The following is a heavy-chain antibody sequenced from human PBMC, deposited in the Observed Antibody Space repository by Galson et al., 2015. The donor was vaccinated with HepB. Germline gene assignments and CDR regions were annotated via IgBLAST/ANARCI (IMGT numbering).Heavy chain of an antibody. Sequence: SLRLSCAASGFTFSSYGMHWVRQAPGKGLEWVAVIWYDGSNKYYADSVKGRFTISRDNSKNTLYLQMNSLRAEDTAVYYCAIDPGRGEAPRYYFDYWGQGTLVTVSS. CDR3: AIDPGRGEAPRYYFDY. V-gene: IGHV3-33*01. J-gene: IGHJ4*02. D-gene: IGHD1-26*01. CDR2: IWYDGSNK. CDR1: GFTFSSYG.